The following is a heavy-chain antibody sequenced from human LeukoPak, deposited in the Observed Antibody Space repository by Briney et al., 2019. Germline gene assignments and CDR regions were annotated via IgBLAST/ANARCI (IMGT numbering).Heavy chain of an antibody. CDR2: ISSSSSYI. CDR3: ARDRDNWNDPYFDY. D-gene: IGHD1-20*01. CDR1: GFTFSSYS. Sequence: GGSLRLSCAASGFTFSSYSMNWVRQAPGKGLEWVSSISSSSSYIYYADSVKGRFTISRDNAKNSLYLQMNSLRAEDTAVYYCARDRDNWNDPYFDYWGQGTLATVSS. J-gene: IGHJ4*02. V-gene: IGHV3-21*01.